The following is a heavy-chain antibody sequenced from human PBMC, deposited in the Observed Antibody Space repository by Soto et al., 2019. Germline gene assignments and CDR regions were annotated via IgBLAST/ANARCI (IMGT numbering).Heavy chain of an antibody. J-gene: IGHJ4*02. V-gene: IGHV3-30*03. CDR1: GFAFSTYG. Sequence: PGGSLRLSCETSGFAFSTYGMHWVRQPPGKGLEWVAVISFDGSEAFYADSVEGRFTISRDNANSSLSLQMSSLKTEDTATYYCGMGGYWGQGTLVTVSS. CDR3: GMGGY. D-gene: IGHD3-16*01. CDR2: ISFDGSEA.